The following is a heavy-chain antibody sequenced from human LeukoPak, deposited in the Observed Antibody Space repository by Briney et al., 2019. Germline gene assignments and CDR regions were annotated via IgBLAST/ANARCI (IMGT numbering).Heavy chain of an antibody. Sequence: SETLSLTCTVPGGSISSYYWSWIRQPPGKGLEWIGYIYYSGSTNYNPSLKSRVTISVDTSKNQFSLKLSSVTAADTAVYYCARAYCSSTSCYVYFDYWGQGTLVTVSS. J-gene: IGHJ4*02. CDR1: GGSISSYY. CDR2: IYYSGST. CDR3: ARAYCSSTSCYVYFDY. V-gene: IGHV4-59*01. D-gene: IGHD2-2*01.